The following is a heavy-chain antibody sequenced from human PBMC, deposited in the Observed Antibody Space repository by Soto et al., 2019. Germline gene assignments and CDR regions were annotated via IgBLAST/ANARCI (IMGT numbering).Heavy chain of an antibody. Sequence: GASVKVSCKASGYTFTSYGISWVRQAPGQGLEWMGWISAYNGNTNYAQKLQGRVTMTTDTSTSTAYMELRSLRSDDTAVYYCAREAYYDSSGYYYGYWGQGXLVTVSS. D-gene: IGHD3-22*01. CDR2: ISAYNGNT. J-gene: IGHJ4*02. CDR1: GYTFTSYG. V-gene: IGHV1-18*01. CDR3: AREAYYDSSGYYYGY.